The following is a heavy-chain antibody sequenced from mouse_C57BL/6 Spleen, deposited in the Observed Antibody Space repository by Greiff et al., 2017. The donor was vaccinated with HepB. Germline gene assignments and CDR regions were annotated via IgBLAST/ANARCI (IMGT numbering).Heavy chain of an antibody. Sequence: EVLLVESGGGLVKPGGSLKLSCAASGFTFSDYGMHWVRQAPEKGLEWVAYISSGSSTIYYADTVKGRFTISRDNATNTLFLQVTSLRSEDTAMYYCARRSNYDYAMDYWGQGTSVTVSS. J-gene: IGHJ4*01. CDR2: ISSGSSTI. V-gene: IGHV5-17*01. CDR1: GFTFSDYG. CDR3: ARRSNYDYAMDY. D-gene: IGHD2-5*01.